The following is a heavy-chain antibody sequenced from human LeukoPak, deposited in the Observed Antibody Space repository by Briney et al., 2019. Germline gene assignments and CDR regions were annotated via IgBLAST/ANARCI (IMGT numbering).Heavy chain of an antibody. Sequence: SETLSLTCTVSGGSISSYYWGWIRQPAGKGLEWIGRIYTSGSTNYNPSLKSRVTMSVDTSKNQFSLKLSSVTAADTAVYYCARVSEMATMEDYFDYWGQGTLVTVSS. CDR1: GGSISSYY. J-gene: IGHJ4*02. V-gene: IGHV4-4*07. D-gene: IGHD5-24*01. CDR3: ARVSEMATMEDYFDY. CDR2: IYTSGST.